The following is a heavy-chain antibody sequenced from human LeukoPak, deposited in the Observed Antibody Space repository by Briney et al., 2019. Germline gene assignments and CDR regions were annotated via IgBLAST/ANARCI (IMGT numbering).Heavy chain of an antibody. CDR1: GGSISSYY. CDR2: IYYSGST. J-gene: IGHJ3*02. V-gene: IGHV4-59*01. D-gene: IGHD6-19*01. Sequence: SETLSLTCTVSGGSISSYYWSWIRQPPGKGLEWIGYIYYSGSTNYNPSLKSRVTISVDTSKNQFSLKLSSVTAADTAVYYCARVIAVAGTSFLYPDAFDIWGQGTMVTVSS. CDR3: ARVIAVAGTSFLYPDAFDI.